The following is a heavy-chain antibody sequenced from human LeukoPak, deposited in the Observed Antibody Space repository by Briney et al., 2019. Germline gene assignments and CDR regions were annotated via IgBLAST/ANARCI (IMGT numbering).Heavy chain of an antibody. CDR3: ARSAAGTYY. Sequence: ARPLKFSCVPFGFAIGRDSMNWIRQAPGKRPKWVSSISSSSSNKYYTDSVKGRFTISRDNAKNSLYLQMNSLRAEDTAVYYCARSAAGTYYWGQGTLVTVSS. CDR2: ISSSSSNK. D-gene: IGHD1-1*01. CDR1: GFAIGRDS. J-gene: IGHJ4*02. V-gene: IGHV3-21*01.